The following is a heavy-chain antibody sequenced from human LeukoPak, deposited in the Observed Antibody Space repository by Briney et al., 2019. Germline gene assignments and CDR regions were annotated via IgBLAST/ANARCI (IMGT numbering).Heavy chain of an antibody. J-gene: IGHJ4*02. CDR1: GDSISSYY. CDR2: IYTSGYT. CDR3: ARDRGYSYAFGY. V-gene: IGHV4-4*07. Sequence: PSETLSLTCNVSGDSISSYYWSWLRQPGGKALEWIGRIYTSGYTNYNPSLESRVTMSVDTSKNQFSLKLSSVTAADTAVYYCARDRGYSYAFGYWGQGALVTVSS. D-gene: IGHD5-18*01.